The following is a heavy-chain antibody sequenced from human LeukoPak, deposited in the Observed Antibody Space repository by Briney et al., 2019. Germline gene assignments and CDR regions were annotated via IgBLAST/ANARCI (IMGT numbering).Heavy chain of an antibody. CDR3: AKAMFYYDRSGYEGN. D-gene: IGHD3-22*01. CDR2: ISTSSSYI. J-gene: IGHJ4*02. CDR1: SVTSSRKS. Sequence: GESLRQSCAIYSVTSSRKSRNWICQAPEKGQKKVSSISTSSSYIYYADSGKGRFTISRDNSKNTLYLQMNSLRAEVSAVYYCAKAMFYYDRSGYEGNWGEVTLVTV. V-gene: IGHV3-21*01.